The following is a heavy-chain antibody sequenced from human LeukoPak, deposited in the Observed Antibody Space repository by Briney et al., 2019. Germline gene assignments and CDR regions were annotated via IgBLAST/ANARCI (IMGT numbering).Heavy chain of an antibody. J-gene: IGHJ4*02. Sequence: GGSLRLSCAASGFTFSSYSMSWVRQAPGKGLEWVGFIRSKTYDGTTEYAASVKGRFTISRDDSKSIAYLQMNSLKTEDTAVYYCTRDLLAGDYYGSGNLGYWGQGTLVTVSS. CDR1: GFTFSSYS. D-gene: IGHD3-10*01. V-gene: IGHV3-49*04. CDR3: TRDLLAGDYYGSGNLGY. CDR2: IRSKTYDGTT.